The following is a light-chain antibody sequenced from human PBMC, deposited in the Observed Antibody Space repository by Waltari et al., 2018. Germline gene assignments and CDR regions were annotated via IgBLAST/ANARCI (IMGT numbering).Light chain of an antibody. CDR1: QSLVNSDGHTY. J-gene: IGKJ2*01. CDR2: KIS. CDR3: MQATDFPT. Sequence: EIVMTQTPLSSAVTLGQPASISCRSSQSLVNSDGHTYLTWLQQRPGQPPRLLIYKISHRSSGVPDRFSGSGAGTDFTLTINRVEAEDVGVYYCMQATDFPTFGQGTKLEI. V-gene: IGKV2-24*01.